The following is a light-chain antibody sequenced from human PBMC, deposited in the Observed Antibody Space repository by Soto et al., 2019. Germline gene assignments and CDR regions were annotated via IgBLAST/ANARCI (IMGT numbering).Light chain of an antibody. Sequence: EIVLTQSPATLSLSPGERATLSCRSSQSVSSDLVWYQHKRGQAPRVLIYLPSNRATGTRDRCSGSVSGTDFTLTVSSLEPEDFAAYFSQVRSNWLYTLVQGTKLEIK. V-gene: IGKV3-11*01. CDR3: QVRSNWLYT. CDR1: QSVSSD. J-gene: IGKJ2*01. CDR2: LPS.